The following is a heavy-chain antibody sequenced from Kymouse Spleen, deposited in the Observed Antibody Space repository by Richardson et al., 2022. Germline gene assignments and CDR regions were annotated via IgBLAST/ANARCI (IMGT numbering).Heavy chain of an antibody. Sequence: QLQLQESGPGLVKPSETLSLTCTVSGGSISSSSYYWGWIRQPPGKGLEWIGSIYYSGSTYYNPSLKSRVTISVDTSKNQFSLKLSSVTAADTAVYYCARQSYSSSNFDYWGQGTLVTVSS. CDR1: GGSISSSSYY. CDR3: ARQSYSSSNFDY. V-gene: IGHV4-39*01. CDR2: IYYSGST. D-gene: IGHD6-6*01. J-gene: IGHJ4*02.